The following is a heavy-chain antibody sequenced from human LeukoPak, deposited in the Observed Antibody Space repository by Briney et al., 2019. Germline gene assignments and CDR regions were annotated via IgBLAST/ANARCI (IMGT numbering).Heavy chain of an antibody. V-gene: IGHV3-21*01. CDR2: ISSSSSYI. CDR1: GFTFSSYS. Sequence: GGSLRLSCAASGFTFSSYSMNWVRQAPGKGLEWVSSISSSSSYIYYADSVKGRFTISRDNSKNTLYLQMNSLRAEDTAVYYCAKDLNMAVAAPGSPYYYYGMDVWGQGTTVTVSS. J-gene: IGHJ6*02. D-gene: IGHD6-19*01. CDR3: AKDLNMAVAAPGSPYYYYGMDV.